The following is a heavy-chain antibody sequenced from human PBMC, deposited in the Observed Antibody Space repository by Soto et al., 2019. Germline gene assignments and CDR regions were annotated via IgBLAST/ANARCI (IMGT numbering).Heavy chain of an antibody. CDR3: ARHRGGHS. CDR1: GFPSGWHS. J-gene: IGHJ5*01. Sequence: TASGFPSGWHSVDWVIPAPGKGLEWVSSISETSDYIFYADSVKGRFTISRENAKNSLYLQMNSLGAEETVVYCCARHRGGHS. D-gene: IGHD3-16*01. V-gene: IGHV3-21*04. CDR2: ISETSDYI.